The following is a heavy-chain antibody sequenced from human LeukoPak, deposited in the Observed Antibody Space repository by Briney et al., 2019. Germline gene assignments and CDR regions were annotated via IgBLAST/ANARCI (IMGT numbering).Heavy chain of an antibody. CDR1: GFTFSSYS. CDR2: ISSSSSTI. CDR3: ARGSVGATSPTFDY. D-gene: IGHD1-26*01. V-gene: IGHV3-48*04. J-gene: IGHJ4*02. Sequence: GGSLRLSCAASGFTFSSYSMNWVRQAPGKGLEWVSYISSSSSTIYYADSVKGRFTISRDNAKNSLYLQMNSLRAEDTAVYYSARGSVGATSPTFDYWGQGTLVAVSS.